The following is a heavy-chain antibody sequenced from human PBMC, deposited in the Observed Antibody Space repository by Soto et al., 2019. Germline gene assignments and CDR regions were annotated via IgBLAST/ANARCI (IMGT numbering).Heavy chain of an antibody. J-gene: IGHJ4*02. CDR2: ITSSGTTV. CDR3: ARGSSNWAYYFDF. D-gene: IGHD6-13*01. V-gene: IGHV3-48*02. CDR1: GFTFSSYS. Sequence: EVHLVESGGGLVQPGGSLRLSCAASGFTFSSYSLNWVRQAPGKGLEFVSYITSSGTTVYYADSVSGRFTISRDNDKNALYLQMNSLRDDDTAVYYCARGSSNWAYYFDFWGQGTLVTVSS.